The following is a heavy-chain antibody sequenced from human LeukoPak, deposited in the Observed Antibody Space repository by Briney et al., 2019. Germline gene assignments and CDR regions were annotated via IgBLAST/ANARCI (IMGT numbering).Heavy chain of an antibody. J-gene: IGHJ3*02. V-gene: IGHV4-39*01. CDR2: IYYSGST. D-gene: IGHD4-17*01. Sequence: PSETLSLTCTVSGGSISSSSYYWGWIRQPPGKGLEWIGSIYYSGSTYYNPSLKSRVTISVDTSKNQFSLKLSSVTAADTAVYYCARLYGDYDPDAFDIWGQGTMVTVSS. CDR1: GGSISSSSYY. CDR3: ARLYGDYDPDAFDI.